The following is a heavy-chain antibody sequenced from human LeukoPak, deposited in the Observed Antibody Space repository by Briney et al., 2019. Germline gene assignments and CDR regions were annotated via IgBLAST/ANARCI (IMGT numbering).Heavy chain of an antibody. D-gene: IGHD2-8*01. Sequence: GGSLRLSCAASGFTFSSYWMHWVRQDSGKGLVWVSRINSDGSSIGHADSVKGRFTISRDNAKNTLYLQMNSLRAEDTAVYYCATSTIVQSYYYGLDVWGQGTTVTVSS. CDR3: ATSTIVQSYYYGLDV. V-gene: IGHV3-74*01. J-gene: IGHJ6*02. CDR2: INSDGSSI. CDR1: GFTFSSYW.